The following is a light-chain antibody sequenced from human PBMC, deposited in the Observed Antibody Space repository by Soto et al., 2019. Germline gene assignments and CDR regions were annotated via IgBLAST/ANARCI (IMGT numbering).Light chain of an antibody. J-gene: IGKJ1*01. CDR3: QQTYSNLWT. V-gene: IGKV1-39*01. CDR1: QTVSRY. Sequence: DMQLTQSPSSLSAPIGDAVTITSRASQTVSRYLNWYQQKSGTAPKLLIYAASTLHTGVPSRFSGRGSGTDFTLTINNLQREDFADYFCQQTYSNLWTFGQGTKVDIK. CDR2: AAS.